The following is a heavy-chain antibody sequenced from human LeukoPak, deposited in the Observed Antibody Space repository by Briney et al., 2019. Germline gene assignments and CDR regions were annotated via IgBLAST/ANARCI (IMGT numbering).Heavy chain of an antibody. V-gene: IGHV3-74*01. CDR1: GFTFSNYW. J-gene: IGHJ2*01. Sequence: GGSLRLPCAASGFTFSNYWMHWVRQAPGKGLVWVSRINPDGGRTSYVDSVQGRFTISRDNAKNTVYLQMNSLRAEDTAVYYCARVGTGSWYFDLWGRGTLVTFSS. D-gene: IGHD3-10*01. CDR3: ARVGTGSWYFDL. CDR2: INPDGGRT.